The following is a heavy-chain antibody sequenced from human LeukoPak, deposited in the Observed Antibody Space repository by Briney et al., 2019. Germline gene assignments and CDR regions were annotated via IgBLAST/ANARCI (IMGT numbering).Heavy chain of an antibody. CDR3: ARTQYQLVVYLDY. D-gene: IGHD2-8*02. Sequence: PGGSLRLSCAASGFTFSDYNMRWIRQAPGKGLEWVSSISRSGSTKYYADSVKGRFTISRDNAKNSLFLQMNSLRAEDTAVYYCARTQYQLVVYLDYWGQGTLVTVSS. V-gene: IGHV3-11*04. CDR2: ISRSGSTK. CDR1: GFTFSDYN. J-gene: IGHJ4*02.